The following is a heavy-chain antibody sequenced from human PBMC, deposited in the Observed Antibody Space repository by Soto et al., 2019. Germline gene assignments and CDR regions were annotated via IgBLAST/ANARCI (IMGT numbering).Heavy chain of an antibody. Sequence: HPGGSLRLSCAASGFTFSSYAMHWVRQAPGKGLEWVAVISYDGSNKYYADSVKGRFTISRDNSKNTLYLQMNSLRAEDTAVYYCARMTTVTRRFGDYWGQGTLVTVSS. CDR2: ISYDGSNK. CDR1: GFTFSSYA. J-gene: IGHJ4*02. V-gene: IGHV3-30-3*01. CDR3: ARMTTVTRRFGDY. D-gene: IGHD4-17*01.